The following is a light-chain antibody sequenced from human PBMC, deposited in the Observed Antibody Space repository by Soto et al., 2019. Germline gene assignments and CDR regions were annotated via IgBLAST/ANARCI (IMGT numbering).Light chain of an antibody. J-gene: IGLJ1*01. Sequence: QSALTQPASVSGSPGQSIAISCTGTSSDVGGYSYVSWYQQQPGKAPKLVISDVSSRPSGVSDRFSGSKSGNTASLTISGLQTEDEADYYCASYTTSSTYVFGTGTQLTVL. V-gene: IGLV2-14*01. CDR2: DVS. CDR3: ASYTTSSTYV. CDR1: SSDVGGYSY.